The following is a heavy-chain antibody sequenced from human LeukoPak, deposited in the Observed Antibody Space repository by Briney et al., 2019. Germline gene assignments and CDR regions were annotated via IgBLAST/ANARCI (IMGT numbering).Heavy chain of an antibody. CDR2: IKQDGSEK. Sequence: GGSLRLSCAASGFTFDDYAMHWVRQAPGKGLEWVANIKQDGSEKYYVDSVKGRFNISRDNAKNSLYLQMNSLRAEDTAVYYCARDQTKWEPLRRRDYYYMDVWGKGTTVTVSS. CDR1: GFTFDDYA. V-gene: IGHV3-7*01. CDR3: ARDQTKWEPLRRRDYYYMDV. D-gene: IGHD1-26*01. J-gene: IGHJ6*03.